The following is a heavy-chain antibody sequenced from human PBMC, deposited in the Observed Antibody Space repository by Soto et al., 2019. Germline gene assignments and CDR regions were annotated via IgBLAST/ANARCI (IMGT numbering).Heavy chain of an antibody. CDR1: GGTFSSYT. J-gene: IGHJ5*02. D-gene: IGHD6-6*01. V-gene: IGHV1-69*04. CDR2: IIPILGIA. Sequence: GASVKVSCKAAGGTFSSYTISWVRQAPGQGLEWMGRIIPILGIANYAQKFQGRVTITADKSTSTAYMELSSLRSEDTAVYYCARDRDEYSSSSWFAPWGQGTLVTVSS. CDR3: ARDRDEYSSSSWFAP.